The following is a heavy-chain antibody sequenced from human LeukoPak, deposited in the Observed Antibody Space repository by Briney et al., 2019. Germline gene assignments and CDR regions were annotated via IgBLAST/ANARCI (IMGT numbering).Heavy chain of an antibody. J-gene: IGHJ4*02. D-gene: IGHD5-18*01. CDR1: GYTFTSFG. CDR2: ISVYSGHT. V-gene: IGHV1-18*01. CDR3: ARGRGYNYGYDDY. Sequence: ASVKVSCKASGYTFTSFGVSWVRQAPGQGLEWMGWISVYSGHTNYTQKLQGRVTMTTDTSTRTAYMELRSLRSDDTAVYYCARGRGYNYGYDDYWGQGTLVTVSS.